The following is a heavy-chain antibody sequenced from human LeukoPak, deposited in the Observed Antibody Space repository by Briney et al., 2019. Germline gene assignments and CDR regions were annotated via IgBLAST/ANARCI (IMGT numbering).Heavy chain of an antibody. CDR3: AKDRYSSGWYSY. V-gene: IGHV3-23*01. J-gene: IGHJ4*02. Sequence: TGGSLRLSYAASGFTFSSYAMSWARQAPGKGLEWVSAISGSGGSTYYADSVKGRFTISRDNSKNTLYLQMNSLRAEDTAVYYCAKDRYSSGWYSYWGQGTLVTVSS. CDR2: ISGSGGST. CDR1: GFTFSSYA. D-gene: IGHD6-19*01.